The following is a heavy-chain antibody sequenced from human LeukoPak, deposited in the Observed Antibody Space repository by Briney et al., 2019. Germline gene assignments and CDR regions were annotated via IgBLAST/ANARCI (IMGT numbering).Heavy chain of an antibody. V-gene: IGHV3-74*03. CDR3: AKDRGDCSSTSCYLSD. Sequence: GGSLRLSCAASGFTFRNHWMPWVRQTPGKGLVWVSRISSDGSSTTYADSVKGRFTISRDNAKNTLYLQMNSLRAEDTAVYSCAKDRGDCSSTSCYLSDWGQGTLVTVSS. CDR2: ISSDGSST. J-gene: IGHJ4*02. CDR1: GFTFRNHW. D-gene: IGHD2-2*01.